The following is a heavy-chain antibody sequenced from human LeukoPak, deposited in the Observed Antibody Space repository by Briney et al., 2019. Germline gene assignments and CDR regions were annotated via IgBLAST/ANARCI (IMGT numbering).Heavy chain of an antibody. CDR3: AKDPGAYGDYGGY. D-gene: IGHD4-17*01. J-gene: IGHJ4*02. Sequence: GGSLRLSCAASGFTLISHSMNWVRRAPGKGLEWISAISGSGDSTYYADSVKGRFTISRDNSKNTLYLQMNSLRAEDTAVYYCAKDPGAYGDYGGYWGQGTLVTVSS. V-gene: IGHV3-23*01. CDR1: GFTLISHS. CDR2: ISGSGDST.